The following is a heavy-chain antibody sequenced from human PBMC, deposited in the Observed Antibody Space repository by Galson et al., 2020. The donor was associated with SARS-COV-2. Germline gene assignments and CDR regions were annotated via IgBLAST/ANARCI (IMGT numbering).Heavy chain of an antibody. CDR3: ARDWMATTDDPFDY. D-gene: IGHD1-1*01. CDR2: ISAYNGNT. CDR1: GYTFTSYG. Sequence: GESLKISCKASGYTFTSYGISWVRQAPGQGLEWMGWISAYNGNTNYAQTLQGRVTMTTDTSTSTAYMERRSLRSDDTAVYYCARDWMATTDDPFDYWGQGTLVTVSS. V-gene: IGHV1-18*01. J-gene: IGHJ4*02.